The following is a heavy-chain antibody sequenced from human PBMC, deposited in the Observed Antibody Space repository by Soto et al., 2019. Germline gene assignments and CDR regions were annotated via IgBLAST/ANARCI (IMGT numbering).Heavy chain of an antibody. CDR2: IWYDGSNK. Sequence: QVQLVESGGGVVQPGRSLRLSCAASGFTFSSYGMHWVRQAPGKGLEWVAVIWYDGSNKYYADSVKGRFTISRDNSENTLYLEMNSLRADDTAVYYCERDSGYCDWLLDYWGQGTLVTVSS. D-gene: IGHD3-9*01. CDR3: ERDSGYCDWLLDY. V-gene: IGHV3-33*01. J-gene: IGHJ4*02. CDR1: GFTFSSYG.